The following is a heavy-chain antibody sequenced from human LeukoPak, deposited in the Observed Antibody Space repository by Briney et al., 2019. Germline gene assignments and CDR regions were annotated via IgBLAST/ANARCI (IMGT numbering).Heavy chain of an antibody. D-gene: IGHD2-8*01. Sequence: ASAKVSCKASVGTSRSYAISWVRQAPGQGLEWMGRIIPILGIANYAQKFQGRVTITADKSTSTAYMELSSLRTADPCMFCCERDRCTNGVCYNWFDPWGQGTLVTVSS. CDR1: VGTSRSYA. V-gene: IGHV1-69*04. CDR3: ERDRCTNGVCYNWFDP. CDR2: IIPILGIA. J-gene: IGHJ5*02.